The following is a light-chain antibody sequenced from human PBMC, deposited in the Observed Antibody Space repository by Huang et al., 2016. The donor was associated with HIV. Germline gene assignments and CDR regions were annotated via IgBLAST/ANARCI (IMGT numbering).Light chain of an antibody. CDR3: QQNNNWPPLFT. CDR2: GAS. J-gene: IGKJ3*01. Sequence: EIVMTQSPATLSVSPGERATLSCRASQSVSSNLAWYQQKPGQAPRLLIYGASTRATGIPARFSGSWSGTEFTLTISSLQSEDFAVYYCQQNNNWPPLFTFGPGTKVDIK. V-gene: IGKV3-15*01. CDR1: QSVSSN.